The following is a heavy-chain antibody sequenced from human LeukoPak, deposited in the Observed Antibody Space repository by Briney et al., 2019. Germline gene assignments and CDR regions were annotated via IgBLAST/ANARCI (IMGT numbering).Heavy chain of an antibody. CDR2: IKEDGSER. D-gene: IGHD2-15*01. V-gene: IGHV3-7*01. J-gene: IGHJ6*03. CDR3: ARMGTMGAASYNSYYYYMDV. CDR1: GFTLSDHN. Sequence: GGSLRLSCAVSGFTLSDHNMDWVRQAPGKGLEWVANIKEDGSERHYVDSVKGRFTISRDNAENSLYLQMNSLRAEDTAVYYCARMGTMGAASYNSYYYYMDVWGKGTTVTVSS.